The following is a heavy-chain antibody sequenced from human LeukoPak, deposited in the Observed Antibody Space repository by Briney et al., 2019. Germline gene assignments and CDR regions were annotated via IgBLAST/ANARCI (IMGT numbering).Heavy chain of an antibody. CDR1: GFTFSSYA. CDR3: AKDRVVVVPAAMSGLLDY. D-gene: IGHD2-2*01. J-gene: IGHJ4*02. CDR2: ISGSGGST. V-gene: IGHV3-23*01. Sequence: GGSLRLSCAASGFTFSSYAMSWVRQAPGKGLEWVSAISGSGGSTYYADSVKGRFTISRDNSKDTLYLQMNSLRAEDTAVYYCAKDRVVVVPAAMSGLLDYWGQGTLVTVSS.